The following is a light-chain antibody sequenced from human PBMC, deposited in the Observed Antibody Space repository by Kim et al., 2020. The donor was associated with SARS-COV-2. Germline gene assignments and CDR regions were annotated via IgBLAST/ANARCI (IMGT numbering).Light chain of an antibody. CDR3: LLYSGGGWV. J-gene: IGLJ3*02. CDR1: SGAVTRGSL. CDR2: NTN. V-gene: IGLV7-43*01. Sequence: PGGTVTLTCASSSGAVTRGSLPNWLQQKPGQTPRALIYNTNNKRPWTPARFSGSLLGGKAALTLSGVQPEDEADYYCLLYSGGGWVFGGGTKVTVL.